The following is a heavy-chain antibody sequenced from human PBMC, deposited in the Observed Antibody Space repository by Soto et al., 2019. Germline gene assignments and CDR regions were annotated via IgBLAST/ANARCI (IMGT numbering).Heavy chain of an antibody. CDR3: ARHSSSSVGYYYYGMDV. CDR1: GFTFSSYS. CDR2: ISSSSSYI. D-gene: IGHD6-6*01. J-gene: IGHJ6*02. V-gene: IGHV3-21*01. Sequence: EVQLVESGGRLVKPGGSLRLSCAASGFTFSSYSMNWVRQAPGKGLEWVSSISSSSSYIYYADSVKGRFTISRDNAKNSLYLQMNSLRAEDTAVYYCARHSSSSVGYYYYGMDVWGQGTTVTVSS.